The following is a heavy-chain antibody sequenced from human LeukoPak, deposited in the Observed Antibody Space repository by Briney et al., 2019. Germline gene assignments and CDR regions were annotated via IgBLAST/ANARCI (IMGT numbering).Heavy chain of an antibody. J-gene: IGHJ4*02. D-gene: IGHD5-12*01. CDR1: GFTFGSYS. V-gene: IGHV3-21*01. CDR2: ISSRSSYI. Sequence: PGGSLRLSCAASGFTFGSYSMNWVRQAPGKGLEWVSSISSRSSYIYYTDSVKGRFTISRDNAKNSLHLQMNSLRAEDTALYYCARGSTGGYSGYFDYWGQGTLVTVSS. CDR3: ARGSTGGYSGYFDY.